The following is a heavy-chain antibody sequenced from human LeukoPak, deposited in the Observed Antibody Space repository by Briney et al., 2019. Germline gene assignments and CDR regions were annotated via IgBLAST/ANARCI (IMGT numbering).Heavy chain of an antibody. CDR3: ARGHSVWGSYFSDAFDI. J-gene: IGHJ3*02. CDR1: GGSFSGYY. CDR2: INHSGST. V-gene: IGHV4-34*01. D-gene: IGHD3-16*01. Sequence: PSETLSLTCAVYGGSFSGYYWSWIRQPPGKRLEWIGEINHSGSTNYNPSLKSRVTISVDTSKNQFSLKLSSVTAADTAVYYCARGHSVWGSYFSDAFDIWGQGTMVTVSS.